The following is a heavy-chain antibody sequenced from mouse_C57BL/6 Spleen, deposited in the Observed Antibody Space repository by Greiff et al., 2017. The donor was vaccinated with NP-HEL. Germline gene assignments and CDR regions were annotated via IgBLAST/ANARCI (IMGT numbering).Heavy chain of an antibody. CDR2: IYPSDSET. CDR3: ERCPSYYYAMDY. V-gene: IGHV1-61*01. Sequence: QVQLQQPGAELVRPGSSVKLSCKASGYTFTSYWMDWVKQRPGQGLEWIGNIYPSDSETHYNQKFKDKATLTVDKSSSTAYMQLSSLTSEDSAVYYCERCPSYYYAMDYWGQGTSVTVSS. J-gene: IGHJ4*01. CDR1: GYTFTSYW.